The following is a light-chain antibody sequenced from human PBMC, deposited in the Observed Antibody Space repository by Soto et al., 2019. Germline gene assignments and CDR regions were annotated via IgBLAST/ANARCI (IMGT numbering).Light chain of an antibody. V-gene: IGLV1-47*01. CDR3: AAWDDSRSGPV. CDR2: RNN. Sequence: QSVLTQPPSASGTPGQRVTISCSGSSSNIGSNYVYWYQQLPGTAPKLLIYRNNQPPSGVPDRFSGSKSGTSASLAISGLRSEDEADDYCAAWDDSRSGPVFGGGTQLTVL. J-gene: IGLJ2*01. CDR1: SSNIGSNY.